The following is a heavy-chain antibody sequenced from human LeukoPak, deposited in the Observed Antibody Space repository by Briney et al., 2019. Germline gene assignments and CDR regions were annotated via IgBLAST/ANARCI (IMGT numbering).Heavy chain of an antibody. J-gene: IGHJ3*02. Sequence: PGGSLRLFCAASGLSYSSYAMIWVRQAPGKGLEWASIISAGGGYTYYADSVKGQFTISRDNSKNTLYLQMNSLRVEDTAVYYCAKDQSRSSSSRGSFDIWGQGIMVTVSS. V-gene: IGHV3-23*01. CDR1: GLSYSSYA. CDR2: ISAGGGYT. D-gene: IGHD6-6*01. CDR3: AKDQSRSSSSRGSFDI.